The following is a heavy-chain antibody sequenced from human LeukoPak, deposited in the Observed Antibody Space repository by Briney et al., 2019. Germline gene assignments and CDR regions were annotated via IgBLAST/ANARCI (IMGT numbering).Heavy chain of an antibody. CDR2: IYYSGNT. J-gene: IGHJ5*02. V-gene: IGHV4-39*01. Sequence: PSETLSLTCTVSGASLRSDTYFWGWIRQPPGKGPEWLGSIYYSGNTYYNPSLKSRVTISIDTSKNQFSLNLSSVTAADTAVYYCTRTHNKPTNWFDPWGQGTLVTVSS. CDR3: TRTHNKPTNWFDP. CDR1: GASLRSDTYF.